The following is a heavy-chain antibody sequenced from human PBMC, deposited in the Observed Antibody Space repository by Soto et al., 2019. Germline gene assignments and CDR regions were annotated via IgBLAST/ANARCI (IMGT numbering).Heavy chain of an antibody. Sequence: RASLRVYCKASGYTFTRYGISWVRQAPGQGLELMGWISAYNGNTNYAQKLQGRVTMTTDTSTSTAYMELRSLRSDDTAVYYCAIYTVILGELWFTDFWCQGTLVTVS. D-gene: IGHD3-16*01. J-gene: IGHJ4*02. V-gene: IGHV1-18*01. CDR2: ISAYNGNT. CDR1: GYTFTRYG. CDR3: AIYTVILGELWFTDF.